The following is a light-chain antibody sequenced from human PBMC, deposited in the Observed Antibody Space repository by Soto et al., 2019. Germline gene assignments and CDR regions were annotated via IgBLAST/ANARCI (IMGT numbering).Light chain of an antibody. CDR3: CSYAGSYTWV. CDR2: DVS. CDR1: SSDVGGYNY. V-gene: IGLV2-11*01. J-gene: IGLJ2*01. Sequence: QSALTQPRSMSGSPAQSATISCTGTSSDVGGYNYVSWYQQHPGKAPKLMIYDVSQRPSGVPDRFSGSKSGNTASLTISGLQAEDEADYYCCSYAGSYTWVFGGGTKLTVL.